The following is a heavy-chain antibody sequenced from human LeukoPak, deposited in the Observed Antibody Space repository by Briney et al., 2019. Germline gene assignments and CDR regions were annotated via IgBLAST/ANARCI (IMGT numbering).Heavy chain of an antibody. J-gene: IGHJ4*02. Sequence: PSETLSLTCTVSGGSISSYYWSWIRQPAGKGLEWIGRIYTSGSTNYNPSLKSRVTMSVDTSKNQFSLKLSSVTAADTAVYYCARTGGSGSYFEYFHYWGQGTLVTVSS. CDR2: IYTSGST. V-gene: IGHV4-4*07. D-gene: IGHD1-26*01. CDR1: GGSISSYY. CDR3: ARTGGSGSYFEYFHY.